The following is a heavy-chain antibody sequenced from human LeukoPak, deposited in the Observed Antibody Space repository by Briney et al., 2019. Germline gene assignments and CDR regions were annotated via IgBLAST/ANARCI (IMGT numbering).Heavy chain of an antibody. J-gene: IGHJ3*02. CDR1: GFTFSSYG. V-gene: IGHV3-30*18. D-gene: IGHD6-19*01. Sequence: GGSLRLSCAASGFTFSSYGMHWVRQAPGKGLEWVAVISYDGSNKYYADSVKGRFTISRDNSKNTLYLQVNSLRAEDTAVYYCAKAPHHSSGWWYDRGAFDIWGQGTMVTVSS. CDR3: AKAPHHSSGWWYDRGAFDI. CDR2: ISYDGSNK.